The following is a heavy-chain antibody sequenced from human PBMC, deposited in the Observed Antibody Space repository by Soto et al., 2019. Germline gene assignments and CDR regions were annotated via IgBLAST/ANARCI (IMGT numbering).Heavy chain of an antibody. CDR3: ARLPSRHLVDY. J-gene: IGHJ4*02. D-gene: IGHD3-3*02. CDR2: MFYGVST. CDR1: GSSINRSGYY. V-gene: IGHV4-39*01. Sequence: SETLSLTCTVSGSSINRSGYYWGWIRQPPGKGLEWIGSMFYGVSTYYNPSLKSRATVSVDTSKNQFSLNLRSVTAADTAVYYCARLPSRHLVDYWGQGTLVTVS.